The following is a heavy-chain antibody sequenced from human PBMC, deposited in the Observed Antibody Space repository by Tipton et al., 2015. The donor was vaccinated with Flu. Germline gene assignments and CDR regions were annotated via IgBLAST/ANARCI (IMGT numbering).Heavy chain of an antibody. D-gene: IGHD3-22*01. V-gene: IGHV4-59*01. CDR3: ARSDYYYDSSGYPYYFDY. J-gene: IGHJ4*02. CDR1: GGSISSYY. CDR2: IYYSGST. Sequence: LRLSCTVSGGSISSYYWSWIRQPPGKGLEWIGYIYYSGSTNYNPSLKSRVTISVDTSKNQFSLKLSSVTAADTAVYYCARSDYYYDSSGYPYYFDYWGQGTLVTVSS.